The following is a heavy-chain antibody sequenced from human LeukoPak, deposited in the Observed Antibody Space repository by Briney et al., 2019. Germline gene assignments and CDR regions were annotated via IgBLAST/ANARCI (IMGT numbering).Heavy chain of an antibody. CDR1: GFTFSSYA. Sequence: GGSLRLSCAASGFTFSSYAMSWVRQAPGKGLEWVSAISGSGGSTYYADSVKGRFTISRDNSKNTMYLQMNSLRAEDTAVYYCAKDRGYYDSSGYYYNYWGQGTLVTVSS. V-gene: IGHV3-23*01. CDR2: ISGSGGST. D-gene: IGHD3-22*01. CDR3: AKDRGYYDSSGYYYNY. J-gene: IGHJ4*02.